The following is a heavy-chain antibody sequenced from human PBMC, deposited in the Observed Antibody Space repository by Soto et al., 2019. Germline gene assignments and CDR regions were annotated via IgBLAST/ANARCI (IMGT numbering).Heavy chain of an antibody. CDR3: AANFVYYYGSGPFDY. CDR1: GFTSTSSA. D-gene: IGHD3-10*01. V-gene: IGHV1-58*01. CDR2: IVVGSGNT. Sequence: SVKVSCKASGFTSTSSAVQWVRQARGQRLEWIGWIVVGSGNTNYAQKFQERVTITRDMSTSTAYMELSSLRSEDTAVYYCAANFVYYYGSGPFDYWGQGTLVTVSS. J-gene: IGHJ4*02.